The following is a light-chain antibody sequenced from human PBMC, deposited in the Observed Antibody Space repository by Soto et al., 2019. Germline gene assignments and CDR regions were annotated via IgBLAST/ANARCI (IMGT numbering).Light chain of an antibody. Sequence: DIQMTQSPSSLSASVGDRVTITCRASQRISSYLNWYQQKPGKAPKLLIYAASTLQSVVPSRFSSSGSGTDFTLTISSLQPEDFATYYCQQSYSTPQTFGQGTKV. CDR3: QQSYSTPQT. CDR2: AAS. J-gene: IGKJ1*01. V-gene: IGKV1-39*01. CDR1: QRISSY.